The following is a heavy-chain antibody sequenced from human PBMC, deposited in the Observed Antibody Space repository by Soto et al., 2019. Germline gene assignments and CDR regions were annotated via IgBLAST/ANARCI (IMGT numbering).Heavy chain of an antibody. CDR3: AMGRDIVVVVAATVLLPSDDAFDI. CDR1: GGSLSSSSYY. Sequence: PSETLSLTCTVSGGSLSSSSYYWGWIRQPPGKRLEWIGSIYYSGSTYYNPSLKSRVTISVDTSKNQFSLKLSSVTAADTAVYYCAMGRDIVVVVAATVLLPSDDAFDIWGQGTMVTVSS. V-gene: IGHV4-39*01. D-gene: IGHD2-15*01. CDR2: IYYSGST. J-gene: IGHJ3*02.